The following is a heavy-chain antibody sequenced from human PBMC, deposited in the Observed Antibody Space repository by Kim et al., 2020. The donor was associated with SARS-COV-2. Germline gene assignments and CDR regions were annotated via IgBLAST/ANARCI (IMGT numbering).Heavy chain of an antibody. CDR2: INHSGST. CDR1: GGSFSGYY. D-gene: IGHD2-2*02. J-gene: IGHJ6*02. CDR3: ARGPPRRGYCSSTSCYTFDAGFYYYYYGMDV. Sequence: SETLSLTCAVYGGSFSGYYWSWIRQPPGKGLEWIGEINHSGSTNYNPSLKSRVTISVDTSKNQFSLKLSSVTAADTAVYYCARGPPRRGYCSSTSCYTFDAGFYYYYYGMDVWGQGTTVTVSS. V-gene: IGHV4-34*01.